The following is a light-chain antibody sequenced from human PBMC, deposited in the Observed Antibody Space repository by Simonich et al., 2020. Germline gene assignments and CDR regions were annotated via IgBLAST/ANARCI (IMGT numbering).Light chain of an antibody. V-gene: IGKV4-1*01. CDR1: QSVLYSSNNKNY. CDR2: WAS. Sequence: DLVMTQSPDSLAVSLGESATINCKSSQSVLYSSNNKNYLALYQQKPGQPPKLLIYWASPRESGVPDRLSGSGSGTDFTLTIRSLQAEDVAVYYCQQYYSTPYTFGQGTKLEIK. CDR3: QQYYSTPYT. J-gene: IGKJ2*01.